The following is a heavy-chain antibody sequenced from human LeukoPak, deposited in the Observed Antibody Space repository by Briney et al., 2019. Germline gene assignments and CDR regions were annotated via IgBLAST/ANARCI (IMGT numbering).Heavy chain of an antibody. Sequence: PGGSLRLSCAASGFTFSSYAMSWVRQAPGKGLEWVSGISWNSGTIGYAGSVKGRFTISRDNAKNSLYLQMSSLRAEDTALYYCATDMSAGGLDYWGQGTLVTVSS. D-gene: IGHD3-16*01. V-gene: IGHV3-9*01. J-gene: IGHJ4*02. CDR3: ATDMSAGGLDY. CDR1: GFTFSSYA. CDR2: ISWNSGTI.